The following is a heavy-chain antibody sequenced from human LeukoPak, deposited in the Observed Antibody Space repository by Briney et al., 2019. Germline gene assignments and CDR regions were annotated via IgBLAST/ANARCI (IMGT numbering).Heavy chain of an antibody. Sequence: ASVKVSCKASGYTFTSYGISWVRQAPGQGLEWMGWISAYNGNTNYAQKLQGRVTMTTDTSTSTAYMEPRSLRSDDTAVYYCARDFESEEWELLPGDYWGQGTLVTVSS. D-gene: IGHD1-26*01. CDR2: ISAYNGNT. V-gene: IGHV1-18*01. J-gene: IGHJ4*02. CDR3: ARDFESEEWELLPGDY. CDR1: GYTFTSYG.